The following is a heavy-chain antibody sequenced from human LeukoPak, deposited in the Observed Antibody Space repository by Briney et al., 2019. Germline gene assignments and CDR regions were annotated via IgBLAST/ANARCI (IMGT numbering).Heavy chain of an antibody. D-gene: IGHD5-24*01. CDR1: GFTFSSYE. Sequence: LRLSCAASGFTFSSYEMNWIRQPPGKGLEWIGEINHRGSTNYNPSLKSRVTISVDTSKNQFSLNLSSVTAADTAVYYCARRFVYNYSFDYWGQGTLVTVSS. J-gene: IGHJ4*02. CDR2: INHRGST. V-gene: IGHV4-34*01. CDR3: ARRFVYNYSFDY.